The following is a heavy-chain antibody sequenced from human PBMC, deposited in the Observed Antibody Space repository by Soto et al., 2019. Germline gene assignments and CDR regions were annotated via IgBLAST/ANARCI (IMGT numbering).Heavy chain of an antibody. D-gene: IGHD6-13*01. CDR3: AREGIGVINAGTKGSDAFDI. CDR2: IYYSGST. CDR1: GGSISSYY. J-gene: IGHJ3*02. Sequence: SETLSLTCTVSGGSISSYYWSWIRQPPGKGLEWIGYIYYSGSTNYNPSLKSRVTISVDTSKNQFSLKLSSVTAEDTAVYYCAREGIGVINAGTKGSDAFDIWCQCTMVT. V-gene: IGHV4-59*01.